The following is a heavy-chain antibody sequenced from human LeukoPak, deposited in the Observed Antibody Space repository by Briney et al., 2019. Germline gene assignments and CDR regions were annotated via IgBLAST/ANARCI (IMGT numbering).Heavy chain of an antibody. CDR3: TRHGYSSH. J-gene: IGHJ4*02. D-gene: IGHD6-19*01. Sequence: PGGSLRLSCAASGFTFSSYEMNWVRQAPGKGLEWVGRIRSKANSYATAYAASVKGRFTISRDDSKNTAYLQMNSLKTEDTAVYYCTRHGYSSHWGQGTLVTVSS. CDR1: GFTFSSYE. V-gene: IGHV3-73*01. CDR2: IRSKANSYAT.